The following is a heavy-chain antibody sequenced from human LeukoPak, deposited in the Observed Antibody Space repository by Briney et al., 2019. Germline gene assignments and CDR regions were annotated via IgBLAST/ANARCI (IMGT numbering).Heavy chain of an antibody. CDR3: GRGWSNSWFEPPDY. V-gene: IGHV3-48*03. CDR2: ISSSGSTI. D-gene: IGHD6-13*01. J-gene: IGHJ4*02. Sequence: GGSLRLSCAASGFTFSSYEMHWVRQAPGKGLEWVSYISSSGSTIYYADSVKGRFTISRDNAKNTLYLQMNSLRAEDTAVYYCGRGWSNSWFEPPDYWGQGTLVTVSS. CDR1: GFTFSSYE.